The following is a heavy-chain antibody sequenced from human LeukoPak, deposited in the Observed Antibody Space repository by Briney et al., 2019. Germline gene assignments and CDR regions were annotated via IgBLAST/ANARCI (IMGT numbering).Heavy chain of an antibody. J-gene: IGHJ4*02. Sequence: SETLSLTCTVSGGSISSGDYYWSWIRQPPGKGLEWIGYIYYSGSTYYNPSLKSRVTISVDTSKNQFSLKLSSVTAADTAVYYCARSGGNSYYDFWSGYFSIDYWGQGTLVTVSS. V-gene: IGHV4-30-4*08. CDR1: GGSISSGDYY. CDR2: IYYSGST. CDR3: ARSGGNSYYDFWSGYFSIDY. D-gene: IGHD3-3*01.